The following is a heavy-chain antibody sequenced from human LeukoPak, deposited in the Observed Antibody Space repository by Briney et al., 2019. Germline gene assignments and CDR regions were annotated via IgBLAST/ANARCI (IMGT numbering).Heavy chain of an antibody. J-gene: IGHJ5*02. V-gene: IGHV4-34*01. D-gene: IGHD2-15*01. CDR2: INHSGST. CDR3: ARVRYCSGGSCYLHWFDP. Sequence: SETLSLTCAVYGGFFSGYYWSWIRQPPGKGLEWIGEINHSGSTNYNPSLKSRVTISVDTSKNQFSLELSSVTAADTAVYYCARVRYCSGGSCYLHWFDPWGQGTLVTVSS. CDR1: GGFFSGYY.